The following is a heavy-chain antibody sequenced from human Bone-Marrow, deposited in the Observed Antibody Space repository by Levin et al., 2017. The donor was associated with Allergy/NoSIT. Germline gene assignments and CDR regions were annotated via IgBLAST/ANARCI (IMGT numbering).Heavy chain of an antibody. Sequence: ASVKVSCKASGGTFSNYAISWVRQAPGQGLEWMGGIIPAFGSTNYAQRFQGRVTITADESTRTAHMELRSLRSEDTAVYYCARARGGFYGSGSFDFWGQGTLVTVSS. CDR3: ARARGGFYGSGSFDF. D-gene: IGHD3-10*01. CDR2: IIPAFGST. V-gene: IGHV1-69*13. CDR1: GGTFSNYA. J-gene: IGHJ4*02.